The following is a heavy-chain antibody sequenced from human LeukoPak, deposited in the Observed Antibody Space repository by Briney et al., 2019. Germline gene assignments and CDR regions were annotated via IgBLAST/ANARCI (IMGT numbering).Heavy chain of an antibody. CDR3: AKDLRGMTTVTNFDY. J-gene: IGHJ4*02. CDR1: GFTFSSYG. D-gene: IGHD4-17*01. Sequence: GGSLRLSCAASGFTFSSYGMHWVRQAPGKGLEWVAVISYDGSNKNYADSVKGRFTISRDNSKNTLYLQMNSLRAEDTAVYYCAKDLRGMTTVTNFDYWGQGTLATVSS. CDR2: ISYDGSNK. V-gene: IGHV3-30*18.